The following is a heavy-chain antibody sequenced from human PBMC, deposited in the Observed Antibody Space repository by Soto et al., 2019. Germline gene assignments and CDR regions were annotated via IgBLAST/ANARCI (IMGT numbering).Heavy chain of an antibody. D-gene: IGHD6-13*01. J-gene: IGHJ4*02. CDR3: ARETGQQVALDY. Sequence: LRLSCAASGFTFSSYGMHWVRQAPGKGLEWVVVIWYDGSNKYYADSVKGRFTISRDNSKNTLYLQMNSLRAEDTAVYYCARETGQQVALDYWGQGTLVTVSS. CDR2: IWYDGSNK. V-gene: IGHV3-33*01. CDR1: GFTFSSYG.